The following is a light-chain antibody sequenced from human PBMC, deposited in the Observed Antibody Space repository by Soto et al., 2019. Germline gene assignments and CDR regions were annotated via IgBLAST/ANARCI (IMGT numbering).Light chain of an antibody. CDR1: QSVSSN. J-gene: IGKJ1*01. Sequence: EIVMTQSPATLSVSPGERATLSCRASQSVSSNLAWYQQKPGQAPRLLIYGASTRATGIPARFSGSGSGTEFPLTISSLQSEDFAVYYCQQYNNWPRGTFGQWTKVEIK. CDR3: QQYNNWPRGT. CDR2: GAS. V-gene: IGKV3-15*01.